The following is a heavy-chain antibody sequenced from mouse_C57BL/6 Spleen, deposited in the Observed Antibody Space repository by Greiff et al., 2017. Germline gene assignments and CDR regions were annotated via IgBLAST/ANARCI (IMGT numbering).Heavy chain of an antibody. CDR2: IDPETGGT. V-gene: IGHV1-15*01. CDR1: GYTFTDYE. CDR3: TRSTDY. Sequence: QVQLQQSGAELVRPGASVTLSCKASGYTFTDYEMHRVKQTPVHGLEWIGAIDPETGGTAYNQKFKGKAILTADKSSSTAYMELRSLTSEDSAVYYCTRSTDYWGQGTTLTVSS. J-gene: IGHJ2*01.